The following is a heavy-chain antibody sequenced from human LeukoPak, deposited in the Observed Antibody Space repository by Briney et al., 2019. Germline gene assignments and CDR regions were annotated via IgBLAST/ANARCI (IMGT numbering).Heavy chain of an antibody. CDR2: IRYDGSNK. J-gene: IGHJ4*02. Sequence: PGGSLRLSCAASGFTFSSYVMHWLRQAPGKGLEWVAFIRYDGSNKYYADSVKGRFTISRDNSKNTLYLQMNSLRAEDTAVYHCAKEIFPYRSSWYHLGFAYWGQGTLVTVSS. V-gene: IGHV3-30*02. CDR1: GFTFSSYV. CDR3: AKEIFPYRSSWYHLGFAY. D-gene: IGHD6-13*01.